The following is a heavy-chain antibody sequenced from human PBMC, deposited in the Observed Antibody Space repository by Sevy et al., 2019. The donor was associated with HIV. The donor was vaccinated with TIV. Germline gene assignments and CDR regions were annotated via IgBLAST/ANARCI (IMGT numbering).Heavy chain of an antibody. Sequence: GGSLRLSCTASGFAFNTYAMYWVRQAPGKGLEWVSSISTNGNITYYADSVKGRFIVSRDSSKNTVYLQMHSLRSDDTAVYYCARDSAHQLLLIWFDPWGQGTLVTVSS. CDR3: ARDSAHQLLLIWFDP. J-gene: IGHJ5*02. V-gene: IGHV3-23*01. CDR2: ISTNGNIT. CDR1: GFAFNTYA. D-gene: IGHD2-2*01.